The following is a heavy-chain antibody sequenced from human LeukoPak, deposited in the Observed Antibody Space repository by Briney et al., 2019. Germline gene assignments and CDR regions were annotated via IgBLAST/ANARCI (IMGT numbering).Heavy chain of an antibody. Sequence: GGSLRLSCAASGFTFSTDAMTWVREAPGKGLEWVSGISTSGDRTYYADSVKGRFTISRDNSKNTLYLQMNSLRAEDTAEYYCARSAVGTSCCTAVDYWGQGTLVTVSS. CDR2: ISTSGDRT. V-gene: IGHV3-23*01. CDR3: ARSAVGTSCCTAVDY. CDR1: GFTFSTDA. D-gene: IGHD1-26*01. J-gene: IGHJ4*02.